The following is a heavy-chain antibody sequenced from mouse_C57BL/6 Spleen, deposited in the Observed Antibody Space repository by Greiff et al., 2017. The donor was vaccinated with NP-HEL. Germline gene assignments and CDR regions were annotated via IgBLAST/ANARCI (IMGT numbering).Heavy chain of an antibody. D-gene: IGHD3-2*02. V-gene: IGHV1-80*01. CDR1: GYAFSSYW. CDR2: IYPGDGDT. Sequence: QVQLQQSGAELVKPGASVKISCKASGYAFSSYWMNWVKQRPGKGLEWIGQIYPGDGDTNYNGKFKGKATLTADKSSSTAYMQLSSLTSEDSAVDFCARRTAQALMDYWGQGTSVTVSS. CDR3: ARRTAQALMDY. J-gene: IGHJ4*01.